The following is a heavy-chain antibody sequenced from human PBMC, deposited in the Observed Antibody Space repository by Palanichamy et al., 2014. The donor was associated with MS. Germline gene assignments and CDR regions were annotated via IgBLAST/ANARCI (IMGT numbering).Heavy chain of an antibody. Sequence: EVQLVDSGGGLVEPGRSLRLSCTASGFTFRDQFIIWFRQAPGKGLEWVGFIRPKLHGETTDYAASVKGRFTISRDDSKSIAYLQMNSPKSEDTALYYCSRIARSPSQVYYYYYMDVWGKGTTVTVSS. CDR2: IRPKLHGETT. V-gene: IGHV3-49*03. D-gene: IGHD6-6*01. J-gene: IGHJ6*03. CDR1: GFTFRDQF. CDR3: SRIARSPSQVYYYYYMDV.